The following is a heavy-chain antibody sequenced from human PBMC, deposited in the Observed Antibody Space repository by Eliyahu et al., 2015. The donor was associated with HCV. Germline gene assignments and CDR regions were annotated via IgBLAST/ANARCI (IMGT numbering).Heavy chain of an antibody. CDR2: IYTSGST. CDR1: GGSISSGSYY. CDR3: ARDPGPVAGINYYYMDV. V-gene: IGHV4-61*02. J-gene: IGHJ6*03. Sequence: QVQLQESGPGLVKPSQTLSLTCTVSGGSISSGSYYWSWIRQPAGKGLEWIGRIYTSGSTNYNPPLKSRVTMSVDTSKNQFSLKMSSVTAADTAVYYCARDPGPVAGINYYYMDVWGKGTTVTVSS. D-gene: IGHD6-19*01.